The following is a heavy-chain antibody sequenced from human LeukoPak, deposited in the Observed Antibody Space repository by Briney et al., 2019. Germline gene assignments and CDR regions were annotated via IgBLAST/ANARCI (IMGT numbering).Heavy chain of an antibody. CDR3: AKGGAVLWTGLDY. CDR1: GFTIRSYA. Sequence: PGGSLRLSRAVSGFTIRSYAMNWVRQAPGKGLEWVSTISASNDSTYYTASVKGWFIISRDNFRNMLRLEMNSLRAEDTAVYYCAKGGAVLWTGLDYWGQGSLVTVSS. CDR2: ISASNDST. V-gene: IGHV3-23*01. D-gene: IGHD6-19*01. J-gene: IGHJ4*02.